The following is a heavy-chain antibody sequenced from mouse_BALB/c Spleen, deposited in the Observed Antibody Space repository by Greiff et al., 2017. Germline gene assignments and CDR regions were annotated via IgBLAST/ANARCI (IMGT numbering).Heavy chain of an antibody. Sequence: VQLQQSGTVLARPGASVKMSCKASGYTFTSYWMHWVKQRPGQGLEWIGAIYPGNSDTSYNQKFKGKAKLTAVTSTSTAYMELSSLTNEDSAVYYCSYGNYGGAMDYWGQGTSVTVSS. V-gene: IGHV1-5*01. CDR1: GYTFTSYW. CDR2: IYPGNSDT. J-gene: IGHJ4*01. D-gene: IGHD2-1*01. CDR3: SYGNYGGAMDY.